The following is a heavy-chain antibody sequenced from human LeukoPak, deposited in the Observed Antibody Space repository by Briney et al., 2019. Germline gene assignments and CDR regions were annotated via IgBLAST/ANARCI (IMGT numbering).Heavy chain of an antibody. CDR1: GFTFTTYG. Sequence: GGSLRLSCAASGFTFTTYGMHWVRQAPGKGLEWVATISSDGSAKYYADSVQGRFTISRDNSKNTLDLQMNSLRLDNTAVYYCAKGLNGNWFDPWGQGTLVIVSS. V-gene: IGHV3-30*18. CDR2: ISSDGSAK. CDR3: AKGLNGNWFDP. J-gene: IGHJ5*02.